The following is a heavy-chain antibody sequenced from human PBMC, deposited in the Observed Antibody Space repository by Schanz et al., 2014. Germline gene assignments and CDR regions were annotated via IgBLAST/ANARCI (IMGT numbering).Heavy chain of an antibody. V-gene: IGHV3-66*02. Sequence: EVQLLESGGTLVRPGGSLRLSCAASGFTFSTYAMAWVRQAPGRGLEWVSIIFTDGRTYYADSVKGRFTISRDSSKNTLFLQMNSLRTEDTAVYYCARLDPYCRSGTCSRAFDFWGQGTLVTVSS. J-gene: IGHJ4*02. CDR1: GFTFSTYA. CDR2: IFTDGRT. CDR3: ARLDPYCRSGTCSRAFDF. D-gene: IGHD2-15*01.